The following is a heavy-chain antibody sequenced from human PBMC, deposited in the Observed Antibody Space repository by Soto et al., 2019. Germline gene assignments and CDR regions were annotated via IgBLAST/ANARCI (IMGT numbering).Heavy chain of an antibody. CDR1: GYRFTSYW. CDR3: ARAAAAGTDSYYYYGMDV. D-gene: IGHD6-13*01. V-gene: IGHV5-51*01. CDR2: IYPGDSDT. Sequence: PGESLKISCKGSGYRFTSYWIGWVRQMPGKGLEWMGIIYPGDSDTRYSPSFQGQVTISADKSISTAYLQWSSLKASDTAMYYCARAAAAGTDSYYYYGMDVWGQGTTVTVSS. J-gene: IGHJ6*02.